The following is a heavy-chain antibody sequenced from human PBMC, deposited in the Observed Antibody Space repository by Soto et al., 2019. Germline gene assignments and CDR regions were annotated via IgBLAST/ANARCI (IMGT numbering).Heavy chain of an antibody. V-gene: IGHV1-69*01. CDR1: GGTFSSYA. J-gene: IGHJ5*02. CDR2: IIPIFGTA. CDR3: ARDLDCSGGSGLRGSNWSDP. Sequence: QVQLVQSGAEVKKPGSSVKVSCKASGGTFSSYAISWVRQAPGQGLEWMGGIIPIFGTANYAQKFQGRVTITADESTSPAYMELISLRSEDKAVYYCARDLDCSGGSGLRGSNWSDPGGQGTRVTV. D-gene: IGHD2-15*01.